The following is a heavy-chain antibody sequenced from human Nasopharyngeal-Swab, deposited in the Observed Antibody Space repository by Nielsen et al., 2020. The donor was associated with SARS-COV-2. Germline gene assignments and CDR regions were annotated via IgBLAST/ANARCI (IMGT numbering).Heavy chain of an antibody. CDR2: IYYSGST. D-gene: IGHD3-3*01. V-gene: IGHV4-59*01. J-gene: IGHJ4*02. Sequence: WIRQPPGKGLEWIGYIYYSGSTNYNPSLKSRVTISVGTSKNQFSLKLSSVTAADTAVYYYARGGRGIFGVVTNFDYWGQGTLVTVSS. CDR3: ARGGRGIFGVVTNFDY.